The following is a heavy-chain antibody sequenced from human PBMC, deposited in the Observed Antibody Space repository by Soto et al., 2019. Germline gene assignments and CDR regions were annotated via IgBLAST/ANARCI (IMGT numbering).Heavy chain of an antibody. D-gene: IGHD6-13*01. CDR3: ATSLAAAELGMDV. V-gene: IGHV5-51*01. CDR2: IYPGDSDT. J-gene: IGHJ6*02. CDR1: GYSFTSYW. Sequence: GESLKISCKGSGYSFTSYWIGWVRQMPGKGLEWMGIIYPGDSDTRYSPSFQGQVTISADKSISTAYLQWSSLKASDTAMYYCATSLAAAELGMDVWGQGTTVTVSS.